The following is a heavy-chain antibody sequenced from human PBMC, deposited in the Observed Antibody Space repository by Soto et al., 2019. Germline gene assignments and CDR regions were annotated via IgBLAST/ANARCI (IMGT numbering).Heavy chain of an antibody. Sequence: EVQLVESGGDLVQPGGSLRLSCAASGFTFSSHWMHWVRRVPGKGLVWVSHINTDGGITGYADSVKGRFTISRDKAKNTLYLQMTGLRVEDTSVYYCTREAEYCSRTSGYRRAFDSWGQGTMVTVSS. J-gene: IGHJ3*02. CDR3: TREAEYCSRTSGYRRAFDS. D-gene: IGHD2-2*01. CDR1: GFTFSSHW. CDR2: INTDGGIT. V-gene: IGHV3-74*01.